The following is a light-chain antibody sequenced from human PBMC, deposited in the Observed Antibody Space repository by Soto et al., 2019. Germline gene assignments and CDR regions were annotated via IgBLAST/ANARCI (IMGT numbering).Light chain of an antibody. Sequence: EIVLTQSPATLSLSPGDRATLSCGASQSVSRNLSCYQQKPGQAPRLLIYRASTRATGIPARFSGSGSGTDFSLSISSLQPEDFAVYYCQQRTDWHRTFGQGTKVDI. CDR1: QSVSRN. CDR2: RAS. V-gene: IGKV3-11*01. CDR3: QQRTDWHRT. J-gene: IGKJ1*01.